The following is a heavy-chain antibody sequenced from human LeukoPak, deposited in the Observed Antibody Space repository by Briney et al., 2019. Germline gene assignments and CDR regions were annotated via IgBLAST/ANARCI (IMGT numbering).Heavy chain of an antibody. V-gene: IGHV3-7*03. CDR3: TRENYVPDS. CDR2: ISNGGYAT. Sequence: GGSLRLSCVASGYNFSPYWMSWVRQTLGKGLEWVASISNGGYATYYVDSVRGRFTISRDDAKNSLFLQMNGLGADDTAVYYCTRENYVPDSWGQGTLVTVSS. CDR1: GYNFSPYW. J-gene: IGHJ4*02. D-gene: IGHD3-10*02.